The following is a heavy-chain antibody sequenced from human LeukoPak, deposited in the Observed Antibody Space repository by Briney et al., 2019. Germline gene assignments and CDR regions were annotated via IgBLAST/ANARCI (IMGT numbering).Heavy chain of an antibody. Sequence: PSETLSLTCSVSGGSVSSASYYWSWIRQPPGKGLEWIGFIYYSGSTSYNPSLKSRFTISLDTSKDQVSPRLSSVTAADTALYYCARDPGYCSGGSCGHFDYWGQGSLVTVSS. D-gene: IGHD2-15*01. V-gene: IGHV4-61*01. J-gene: IGHJ4*02. CDR2: IYYSGST. CDR1: GGSVSSASYY. CDR3: ARDPGYCSGGSCGHFDY.